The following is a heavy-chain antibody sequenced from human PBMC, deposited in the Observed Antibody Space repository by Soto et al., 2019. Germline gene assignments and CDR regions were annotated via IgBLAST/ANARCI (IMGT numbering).Heavy chain of an antibody. CDR2: ISYDGSNK. D-gene: IGHD6-13*01. CDR3: AREAAAASSWYFDL. V-gene: IGHV3-30-3*01. Sequence: QVQLVESGGGVVQPVNSLRLSCAASGFTFSSFALHWVRQAPGKGLEWVALISYDGSNKYYADSVKGRFTISRDNSKNTLYLQMTSLRVEDTAVYYCAREAAAASSWYFDLWGRGTLVTVSS. CDR1: GFTFSSFA. J-gene: IGHJ2*01.